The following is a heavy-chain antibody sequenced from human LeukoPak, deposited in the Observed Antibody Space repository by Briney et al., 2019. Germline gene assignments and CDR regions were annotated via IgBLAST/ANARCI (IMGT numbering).Heavy chain of an antibody. CDR2: INTTVGDT. CDR3: AKRPYGSGGGHFDH. D-gene: IGHD3-10*01. CDR1: GFTFNNYA. J-gene: IGHJ4*02. Sequence: GGSLRLSCAASGFTFNNYAMTWVRQPPGRRLEWVSTINTTVGDTHYADSVKGRFTVSRDDSKGTLFLQMNSLRAEDTGVYYCAKRPYGSGGGHFDHWGQGTLAIVSS. V-gene: IGHV3-23*01.